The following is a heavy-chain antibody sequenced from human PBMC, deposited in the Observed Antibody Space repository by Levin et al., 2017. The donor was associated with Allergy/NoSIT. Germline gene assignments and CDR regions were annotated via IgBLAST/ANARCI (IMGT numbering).Heavy chain of an antibody. CDR2: INPSGDT. V-gene: IGHV4-34*01. CDR3: ARGASRYSGT. CDR1: GGSFTGYY. Sequence: ESLKISCAVYGGSFTGYYWTWIRQPPGKGLEWMGEINPSGDTNYNPSLKSRVTISVDTSKNQFSLKLTSVTAADTAVYYCARGASRYSGTWGQGTLVTVSS. J-gene: IGHJ5*02. D-gene: IGHD6-13*01.